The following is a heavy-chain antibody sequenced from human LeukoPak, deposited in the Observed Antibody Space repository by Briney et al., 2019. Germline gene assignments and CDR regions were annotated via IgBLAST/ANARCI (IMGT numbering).Heavy chain of an antibody. J-gene: IGHJ4*02. CDR1: GFTFSSYS. CDR2: ISGSSSTI. Sequence: GGSLRLSCAASGFTFSSYSMNWVRQAPGKGLEWGSYISGSSSTIYYADSVKGRFTISRDNGKNTLYLQMNSLRAEDTAVYYCARGSTYYDSSGQAPFDYWGQGTLVTVSS. CDR3: ARGSTYYDSSGQAPFDY. V-gene: IGHV3-48*01. D-gene: IGHD3-22*01.